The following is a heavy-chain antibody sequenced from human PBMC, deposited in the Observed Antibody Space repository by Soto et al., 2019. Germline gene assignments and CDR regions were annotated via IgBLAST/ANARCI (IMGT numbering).Heavy chain of an antibody. CDR1: GFTFSSYA. J-gene: IGHJ4*02. CDR3: AKGRDSGSYYIDF. V-gene: IGHV3-23*01. CDR2: ISGSGGST. D-gene: IGHD1-26*01. Sequence: PGGSLRLSCAASGFTFSSYAMSWVRQAPGKGLEWVSAISGSGGSTYFTDSVKSRFTISRDNSKNTLYLQMNSLRAEDTAVYYCAKGRDSGSYYIDFWGQGTLVTVSS.